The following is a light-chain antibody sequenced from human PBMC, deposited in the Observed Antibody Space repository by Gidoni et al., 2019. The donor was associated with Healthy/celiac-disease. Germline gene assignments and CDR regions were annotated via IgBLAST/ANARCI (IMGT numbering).Light chain of an antibody. CDR2: AAS. Sequence: AIRMTQSPSSFSASTGDRVTITCRASQGISSYLAWYQQEPGKAPKLLLYAASTLQSVVPSRFSGSGSGTDFTLTISCLQSEDFATYYCQQYYSYPCSFGQGTKLEIK. CDR1: QGISSY. CDR3: QQYYSYPCS. J-gene: IGKJ2*04. V-gene: IGKV1-8*01.